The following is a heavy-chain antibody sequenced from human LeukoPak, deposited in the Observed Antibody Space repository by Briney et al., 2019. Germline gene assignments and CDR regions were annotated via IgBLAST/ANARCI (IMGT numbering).Heavy chain of an antibody. CDR1: GGSISSYY. Sequence: SETLSLTCTVSGGSISSYYWSWIRQPPGKGLEWIGYIYYSGSTNYNPSLKSRVTISVDTSKNQFSLKLSSVTAADTAVYYCARDFGEYCSGGSCQRDYYYGMDVWGQGTTATASS. CDR3: ARDFGEYCSGGSCQRDYYYGMDV. J-gene: IGHJ6*02. CDR2: IYYSGST. D-gene: IGHD2-15*01. V-gene: IGHV4-59*01.